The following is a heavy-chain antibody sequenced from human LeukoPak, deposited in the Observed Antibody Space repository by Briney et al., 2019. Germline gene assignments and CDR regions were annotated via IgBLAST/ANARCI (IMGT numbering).Heavy chain of an antibody. D-gene: IGHD3-10*01. J-gene: IGHJ4*02. V-gene: IGHV5-51*01. Sequence: GASLKISCKGSGYSFTSYWIGWVRQMPGKGLEWMGIIYPGDSDTRYSPSFQGQVTISADKSISTAYLQWSSLKASDTAMYYCARLPITMVRGVMNWGQGTLVTVSS. CDR3: ARLPITMVRGVMN. CDR2: IYPGDSDT. CDR1: GYSFTSYW.